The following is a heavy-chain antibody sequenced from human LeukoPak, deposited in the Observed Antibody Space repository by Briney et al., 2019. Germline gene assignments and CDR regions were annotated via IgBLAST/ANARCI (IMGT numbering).Heavy chain of an antibody. J-gene: IGHJ4*02. D-gene: IGHD3-22*01. V-gene: IGHV3-48*03. CDR1: GFTFSSYE. Sequence: PGGSLRLSCAASGFTFSSYEMNWVRQAPGKGLEWVSYISSSGGTIYYADSVKGRFTISRDNAKNSLYLQMNSLRAEDTAVYYCARDAYYYDSQVDYWGQGTLVTVSS. CDR3: ARDAYYYDSQVDY. CDR2: ISSSGGTI.